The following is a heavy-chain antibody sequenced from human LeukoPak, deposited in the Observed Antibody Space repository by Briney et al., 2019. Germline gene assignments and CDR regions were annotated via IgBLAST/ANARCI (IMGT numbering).Heavy chain of an antibody. CDR2: IIPILGIA. Sequence: GASVKVSCKASGGTFSSYAISWVRQAPGQGLEWMGRIIPILGIAYYAQKFQGRVTITADKSTSTAYMELSSLRSEDTAVYYCARDPMDTAMVTIRFDYWGQGTLVTVSS. V-gene: IGHV1-69*04. J-gene: IGHJ4*02. D-gene: IGHD5-18*01. CDR1: GGTFSSYA. CDR3: ARDPMDTAMVTIRFDY.